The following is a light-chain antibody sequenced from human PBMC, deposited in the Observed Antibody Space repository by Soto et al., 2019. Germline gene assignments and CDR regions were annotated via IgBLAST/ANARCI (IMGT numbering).Light chain of an antibody. Sequence: QSALTQPASVSGSTGQSITISCTGTRTDVGGYNYVSWYQQHPGKAPKLLISDVSNLPSGVSFRFSGSKSGHTASLTISGLQAEDEADYYCNSYAVVPTLYLFGTVNKLTVL. CDR1: RTDVGGYNY. CDR2: DVS. CDR3: NSYAVVPTLYL. J-gene: IGLJ1*01. V-gene: IGLV2-14*01.